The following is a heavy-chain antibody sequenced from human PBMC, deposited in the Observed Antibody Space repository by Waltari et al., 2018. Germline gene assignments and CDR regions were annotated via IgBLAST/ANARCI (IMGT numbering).Heavy chain of an antibody. CDR1: GFSFSGCT. V-gene: IGHV3-73*01. D-gene: IGHD6-19*01. Sequence: EVQVVESGGGLVQPGGSLKLSCATSGFSFSGCTIHWVRQTPGKGLEWVGRIRREPYNYATAYSAAVKGRFTISRDDSKNTAYLQMNSLRTEDTAVYYCSGGEVTGTDFWGQGTLVTVSS. CDR2: IRREPYNYAT. J-gene: IGHJ4*02. CDR3: SGGEVTGTDF.